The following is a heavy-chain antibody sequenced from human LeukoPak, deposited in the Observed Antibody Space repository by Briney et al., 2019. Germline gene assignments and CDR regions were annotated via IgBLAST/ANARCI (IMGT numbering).Heavy chain of an antibody. Sequence: PSETLSLTCTVSGGSISSSSYYWGWIRQPPGKGLEWIGSIYYSGSTYYNPSLKSRVTISVDTSKNQFSLKLSSVTAADTAVYYCARLSGAYPDYWGQGTLVTVSS. V-gene: IGHV4-39*01. J-gene: IGHJ4*02. D-gene: IGHD3-10*01. CDR2: IYYSGST. CDR3: ARLSGAYPDY. CDR1: GGSISSSSYY.